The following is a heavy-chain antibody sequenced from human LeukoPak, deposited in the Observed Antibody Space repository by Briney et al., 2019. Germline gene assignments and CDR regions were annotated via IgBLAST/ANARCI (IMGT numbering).Heavy chain of an antibody. J-gene: IGHJ3*02. CDR2: ISTYTGNT. CDR1: GYTFTSYA. V-gene: IGHV1-18*01. D-gene: IGHD3-22*01. CDR3: ARVLVVSSDAFDI. Sequence: ASVKVSCKTSGYTFTSYAISWVRQAPGQGLECMGWISTYTGNTDYAQKLQGRVTMTTDTSTSTAYMELRSLSSNDTAVYYCARVLVVSSDAFDIWGQGTMVTVSS.